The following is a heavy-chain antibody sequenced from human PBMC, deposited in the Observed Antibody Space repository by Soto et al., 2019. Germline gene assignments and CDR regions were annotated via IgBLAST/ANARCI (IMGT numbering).Heavy chain of an antibody. CDR1: GFTSTDYA. V-gene: IGHV3-9*02. CDR3: TKDMTPGGADV. CDR2: IYWKSGGT. Sequence: EVQLVESGGGLVQPGRSLRLSCAASGFTSTDYAMHWVRQVPGKGLELVSGIYWKSGGTGYADSVKGRFTTSRDSARNSVYLQMNSLRPEDTALYYCTKDMTPGGADVWGQGTLVTVSS. J-gene: IGHJ4*02. D-gene: IGHD3-16*01.